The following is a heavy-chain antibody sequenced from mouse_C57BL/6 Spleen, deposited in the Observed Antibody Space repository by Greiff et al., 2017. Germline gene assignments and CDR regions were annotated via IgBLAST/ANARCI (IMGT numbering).Heavy chain of an antibody. CDR1: GYTFTSYW. J-gene: IGHJ2*01. Sequence: QVQLQQPGAELVKPGASVKMSCKASGYTFTSYWITWVKQRPGQGLAWIGDIYPGSGSTNYNEKFKSKATLTVDTSSSTAYMQLSSLTSEDSAVYYCARPDGNYLTPFDYWGQGTTLTVSS. CDR2: IYPGSGST. CDR3: ARPDGNYLTPFDY. V-gene: IGHV1-55*01. D-gene: IGHD2-1*01.